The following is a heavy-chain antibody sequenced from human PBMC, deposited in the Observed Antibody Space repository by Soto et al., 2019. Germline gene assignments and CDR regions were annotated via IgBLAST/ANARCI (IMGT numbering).Heavy chain of an antibody. V-gene: IGHV3-48*02. J-gene: IGHJ6*02. CDR3: ARDRTSIAYYNYYGMDV. CDR1: GFTFSSYS. D-gene: IGHD2-2*01. Sequence: GGSLRLSCAASGFTFSSYSMNWVRQAPGKGLEWVSYISSSSSTIYYADSVKGRFTISRDNAKNSLYLQMNSLRDEDTAVYYCARDRTSIAYYNYYGMDVWGQGTTVTVSS. CDR2: ISSSSSTI.